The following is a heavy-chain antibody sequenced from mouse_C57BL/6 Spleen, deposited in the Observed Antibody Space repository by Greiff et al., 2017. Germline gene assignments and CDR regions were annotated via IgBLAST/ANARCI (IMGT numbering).Heavy chain of an antibody. V-gene: IGHV3-6*01. CDR1: GYSITSGYY. CDR2: IGYDGSN. D-gene: IGHD2-1*01. Sequence: EVQLQESGPGLVKPSQSLSLTCSVTGYSITSGYYWYWIRQSPGNKLEWMGYIGYDGSNNYNPSLKNRISITRDTSKNQSFLKLNSVTTEYTATYYCAREGGNYYFDYWGQGTTLTVST. CDR3: AREGGNYYFDY. J-gene: IGHJ2*01.